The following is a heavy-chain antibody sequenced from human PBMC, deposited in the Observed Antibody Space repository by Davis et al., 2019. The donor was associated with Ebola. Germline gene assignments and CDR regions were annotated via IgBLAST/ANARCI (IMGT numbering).Heavy chain of an antibody. J-gene: IGHJ4*02. CDR1: GFTFSSYG. CDR3: AKGKGVHAQQLNFDY. CDR2: ISNDASNK. Sequence: AGSLTLSCAASGFTFSSYGMHWVRQAPGKALEWVSVISNDASNKYYADSVKGRFAISRDSSKNTVYLQMNSLRPDDTAVYYCAKGKGVHAQQLNFDYWGQGVLVTVSS. D-gene: IGHD6-13*01. V-gene: IGHV3-30*18.